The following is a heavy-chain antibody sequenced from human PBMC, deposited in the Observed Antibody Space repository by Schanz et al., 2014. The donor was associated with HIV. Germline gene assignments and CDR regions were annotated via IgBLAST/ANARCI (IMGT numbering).Heavy chain of an antibody. V-gene: IGHV3-23*04. CDR2: ISGGSGST. D-gene: IGHD1-20*01. CDR3: AKTSITLGMDV. J-gene: IGHJ6*02. Sequence: VQLVESGGGVVQPGRSLRLSCAASRFTFSSYGMSWVRQAPGKGLEWVSSISGGSGSTFYADSVKGRFTISRVNSKNTLYLQMNSLRAEDTAIYYCAKTSITLGMDVWGQGTTVTVSS. CDR1: RFTFSSYG.